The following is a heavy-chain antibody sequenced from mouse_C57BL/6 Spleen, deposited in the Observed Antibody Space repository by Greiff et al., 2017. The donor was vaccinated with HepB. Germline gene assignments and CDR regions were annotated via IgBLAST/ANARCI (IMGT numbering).Heavy chain of an antibody. J-gene: IGHJ1*03. V-gene: IGHV5S21*01. CDR1: GFTFSSYA. Sequence: EVNVVESGEGLVKPGGSLKLSCAASGFTFSSYAMSWVRQTPEKRLEWVAYISSGGDYIYYADTVKGRFTISRDNARNTLYLQMSSLKSEDTAMYYCARDHSTWYFDVWGTGTTVTVSS. CDR2: ISSGGDYI. CDR3: ARDHSTWYFDV. D-gene: IGHD1-1*01.